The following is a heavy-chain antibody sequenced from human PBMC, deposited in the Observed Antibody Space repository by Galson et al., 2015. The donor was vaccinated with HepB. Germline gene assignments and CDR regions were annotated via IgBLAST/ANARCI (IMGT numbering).Heavy chain of an antibody. CDR3: ARGGGYYDSSGYLDY. D-gene: IGHD3-22*01. CDR1: GFTFSSYW. V-gene: IGHV3-74*01. CDR2: INSDGSST. Sequence: SLRLSCAASGFTFSSYWMHWVRHAPGKGLVWVSRINSDGSSTSYADSVKGRFTISRDNAKNTLYLQMNSLRAEDTAVYYCARGGGYYDSSGYLDYWGQGTLVTVSS. J-gene: IGHJ4*02.